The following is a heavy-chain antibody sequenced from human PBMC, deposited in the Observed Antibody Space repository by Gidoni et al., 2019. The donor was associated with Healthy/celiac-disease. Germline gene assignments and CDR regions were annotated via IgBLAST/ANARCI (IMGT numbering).Heavy chain of an antibody. CDR2: IDSDDDQ. J-gene: IGHJ4*02. V-gene: IGHV2-70*01. D-gene: IGHD3-10*01. Sequence: QVTLRESGPALVKPTQTLTLTCTFSGFSRSTSGMCVSWIRQPPGKALEWLALIDSDDDQYYRTSLKTTLTISKDTSKNHVVLTMTNMDPVDTATYYCARIRWHYSYGSGSFSYFDYWGQGTLVTVSS. CDR1: GFSRSTSGMC. CDR3: ARIRWHYSYGSGSFSYFDY.